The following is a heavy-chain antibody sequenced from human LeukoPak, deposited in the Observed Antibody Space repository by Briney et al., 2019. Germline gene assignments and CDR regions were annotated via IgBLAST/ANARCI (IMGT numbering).Heavy chain of an antibody. D-gene: IGHD2-2*01. V-gene: IGHV4-34*01. CDR3: ARDRYCSSTSCNRYYYHGMDV. J-gene: IGHJ6*02. CDR2: INHSGST. Sequence: SETLSLTCGVYGGSFSGYYWSWIRQPPGKGLEWIGDINHSGSTNYNPSLKSRVTISVDPSKSQFSLRLSSMTAADTAVYYCARDRYCSSTSCNRYYYHGMDVWGQGTTVTVFS. CDR1: GGSFSGYY.